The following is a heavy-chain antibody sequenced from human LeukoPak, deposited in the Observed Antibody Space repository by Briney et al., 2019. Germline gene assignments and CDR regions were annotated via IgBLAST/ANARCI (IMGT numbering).Heavy chain of an antibody. J-gene: IGHJ4*02. CDR1: GYRFTSYW. Sequence: GESLKICCKGSGYRFTSYWIAWVRQMPGRGLEWMGIIYPGDSDTRYSPSFQGQVTISVDKSISTAYLQWSSLRASDTAMYYCARHGTYRYPDFWGQGTLLTVSS. V-gene: IGHV5-51*01. CDR2: IYPGDSDT. D-gene: IGHD1-14*01. CDR3: ARHGTYRYPDF.